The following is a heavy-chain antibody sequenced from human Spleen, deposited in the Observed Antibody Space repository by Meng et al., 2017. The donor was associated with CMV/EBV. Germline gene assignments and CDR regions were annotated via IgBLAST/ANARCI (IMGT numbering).Heavy chain of an antibody. Sequence: TWNLSGISVGTSGVGMGWIRQRPGKGLEWLESNHWSDDNRYSPTLKSRPTISKDTSKNQVVLTMTNMDPVDTATYYCAHRRYSFGFDYWGQGTLVTVSS. CDR1: GISVGTSGVG. CDR3: AHRRYSFGFDY. V-gene: IGHV2-5*01. D-gene: IGHD5-18*01. CDR2: NHWSDDN. J-gene: IGHJ4*02.